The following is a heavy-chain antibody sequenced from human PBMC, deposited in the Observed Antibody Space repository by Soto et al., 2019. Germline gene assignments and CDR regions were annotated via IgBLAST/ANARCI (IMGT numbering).Heavy chain of an antibody. D-gene: IGHD4-17*01. CDR3: ARATPDYGDYGHDAFDI. CDR2: IIPIFGTA. CDR1: GGTFSSYA. V-gene: IGHV1-69*13. Sequence: SVKVSCKASGGTFSSYAISWVRQAPGQGLEWMGGIIPIFGTANYAQKFQGRVTITADESTSTAYMELSSLRSEDTAVYYCARATPDYGDYGHDAFDIWGQGTMVTVSS. J-gene: IGHJ3*02.